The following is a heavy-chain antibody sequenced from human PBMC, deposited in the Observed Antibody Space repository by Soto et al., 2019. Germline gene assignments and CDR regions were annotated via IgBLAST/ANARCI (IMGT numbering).Heavy chain of an antibody. CDR2: ISAYNGNT. CDR1: GYTFTSYG. V-gene: IGHV1-18*01. J-gene: IGHJ4*02. D-gene: IGHD2-15*01. CDR3: ARAGFVGYCRGGSGHYFDY. Sequence: QVQLVQSGAEVKKPGASVKVSCRASGYTFTSYGLSWVRQAPGQGLEWMGWISAYNGNTHYAQKLQGRVTMTTDTATSTAYMELRRRRSDDTAVYYGARAGFVGYCRGGSGHYFDYWGQGTLVTVAS.